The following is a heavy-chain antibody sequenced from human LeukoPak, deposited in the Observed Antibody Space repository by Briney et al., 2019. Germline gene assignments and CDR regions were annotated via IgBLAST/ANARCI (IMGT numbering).Heavy chain of an antibody. D-gene: IGHD1-26*01. CDR2: ISDSGGSA. V-gene: IGHV3-23*01. CDR1: GFTFNTYA. CDR3: ARDLVGSFDY. J-gene: IGHJ4*02. Sequence: GGSLRLSCAASGFTFNTYAMSWVRQAPGKGLEWVSAISDSGGSAYYADSVKGRFTISRDNAKNSLYLQMNSLRAEDTAVYYCARDLVGSFDYWGQGTLVTVSS.